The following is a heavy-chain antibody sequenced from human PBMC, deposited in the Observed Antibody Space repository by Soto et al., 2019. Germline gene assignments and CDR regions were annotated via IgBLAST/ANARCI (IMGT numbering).Heavy chain of an antibody. D-gene: IGHD3-22*01. Sequence: QIQLVQSGTEVKRSGASVKVSCKTSGYSFTTYGLSWVRQAPGRGLAWVGWISGYNGNTNYAQKFQGTVILTTDTPTTTGYIEIKSLSSDDTAVYYCVRDTYYYHSSGPAPSEYWGQGTQVTVSS. CDR2: ISGYNGNT. V-gene: IGHV1-18*01. CDR3: VRDTYYYHSSGPAPSEY. CDR1: GYSFTTYG. J-gene: IGHJ4*02.